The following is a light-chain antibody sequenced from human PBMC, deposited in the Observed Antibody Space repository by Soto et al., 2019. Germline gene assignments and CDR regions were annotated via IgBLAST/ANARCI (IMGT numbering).Light chain of an antibody. Sequence: FNMTLFPSPLSEAVVDIVTITFLASQGIRNDLGWYQQKPGKAPKLLIYATSSLQSGVPSRFSGSGSGTYFTLTISSLQPEDFATYYCLLDYNYPLTFGQGTKVDIK. V-gene: IGKV1-6*01. CDR3: LLDYNYPLT. CDR2: ATS. J-gene: IGKJ1*01. CDR1: QGIRND.